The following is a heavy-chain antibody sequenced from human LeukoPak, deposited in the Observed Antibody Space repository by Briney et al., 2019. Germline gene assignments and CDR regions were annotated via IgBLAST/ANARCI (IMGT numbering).Heavy chain of an antibody. D-gene: IGHD1-7*01. CDR3: ARDGSNWNYVGSRAFDI. CDR1: GDSINNYY. J-gene: IGHJ3*02. Sequence: SETLSLTCTVSGDSINNYYWSWIRQPPGKGLEWIGYIYYSGSTNYNPSLKSRVTISVDTSKNQFSLNLSSVTAADTAVYYCARDGSNWNYVGSRAFDIWGQGTMVTVSS. CDR2: IYYSGST. V-gene: IGHV4-59*12.